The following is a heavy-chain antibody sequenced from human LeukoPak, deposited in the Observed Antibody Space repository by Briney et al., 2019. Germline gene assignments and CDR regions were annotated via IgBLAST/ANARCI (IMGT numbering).Heavy chain of an antibody. CDR1: GFTFSSYG. J-gene: IGHJ3*02. D-gene: IGHD5-18*01. CDR2: IWYDGSNK. Sequence: GGSLRLSCAASGFTFSSYGMHWVRQAPGKGLEWVAVIWYDGSNKYYADSVKGRFTISRDNSKNTLYLQMNSLRAEDTAVYYCAKDATGYSYGAQGAFDIWGQGTMVTVSS. V-gene: IGHV3-30*02. CDR3: AKDATGYSYGAQGAFDI.